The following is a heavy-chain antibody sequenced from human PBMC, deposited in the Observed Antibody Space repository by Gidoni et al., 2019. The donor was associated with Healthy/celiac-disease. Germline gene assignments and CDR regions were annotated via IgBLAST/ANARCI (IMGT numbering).Heavy chain of an antibody. CDR1: GVSLSTSGVG. D-gene: IGHD2-21*02. V-gene: IGHV2-5*01. Sequence: QITLKESGHTLVNPTQTLTLTCTFSGVSLSTSGVGVGWIRQPPGKALEWLALIYWYDDKRYSPSLKSRLTITKDTSKNQVVLTMTNMDPVDTATYYCAHSNLYGGNSVGAFDIWGQGTMVTVSS. CDR2: IYWYDDK. J-gene: IGHJ3*02. CDR3: AHSNLYGGNSVGAFDI.